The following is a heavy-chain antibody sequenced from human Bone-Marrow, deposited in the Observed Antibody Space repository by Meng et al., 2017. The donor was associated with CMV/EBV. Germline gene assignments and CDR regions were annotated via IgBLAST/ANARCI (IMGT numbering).Heavy chain of an antibody. V-gene: IGHV3-23*01. D-gene: IGHD2-2*01. CDR3: AKSLSPDLDCSSTSCYFYGYYYGMDV. Sequence: GGSLRLSCAASGFTFSSYAMSWVRQAPGKGLEWVSSIRGSGGSTYYADSVKGRFTISRDNSKNTLYLQMNSLRAEDTAVYYCAKSLSPDLDCSSTSCYFYGYYYGMDVWGQGTTVTVSS. J-gene: IGHJ6*02. CDR2: IRGSGGST. CDR1: GFTFSSYA.